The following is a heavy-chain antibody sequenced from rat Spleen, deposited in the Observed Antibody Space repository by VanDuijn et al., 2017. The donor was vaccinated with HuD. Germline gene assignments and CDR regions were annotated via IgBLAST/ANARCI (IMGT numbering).Heavy chain of an antibody. V-gene: IGHV5-20*01. J-gene: IGHJ3*01. D-gene: IGHD1-6*01. CDR3: TTRLIYTADYYHEDWFAY. CDR1: GFTFSNYY. CDR2: SSFNGVST. Sequence: EVQLVESGGGLVQPGRSMKLSCAASGFTFSNYYMAWVRQAPPKGLEWVASSSFNGVSTYYRDSVKGRVTISRDNAKSTLYLQMDSLRSEDTATYYCTTRLIYTADYYHEDWFAYWGQGTLVTVSS.